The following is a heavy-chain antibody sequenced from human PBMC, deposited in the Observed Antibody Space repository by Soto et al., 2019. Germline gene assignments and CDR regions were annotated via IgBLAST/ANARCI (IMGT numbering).Heavy chain of an antibody. J-gene: IGHJ5*02. V-gene: IGHV4-34*01. CDR1: GGSFSGYY. CDR2: INHSGST. CDR3: AGYTRQSDNWFDP. Sequence: QVQLQQCGAGLLKPSETLSLTCAVYGGSFSGYYWSWIRQPPGKGLEWIGEINHSGSTNYNPSLKSRVTISVDTSKNQFSLKLSSVTAADTAVYYCAGYTRQSDNWFDPWGQGTLVTVSS. D-gene: IGHD2-2*02.